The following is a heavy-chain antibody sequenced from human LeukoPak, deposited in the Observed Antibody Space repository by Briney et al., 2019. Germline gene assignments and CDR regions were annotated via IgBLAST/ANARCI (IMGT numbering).Heavy chain of an antibody. Sequence: GGSLRLSCAASGFTFSDFTMNWVRQAPGKGLEWVSCIGGSSDSYIYYSDSVRGRFTISRDNAKNSLHLQMSSLTAEDTAVYYCARAVPGLDYWGQGTLVTVSS. D-gene: IGHD1-14*01. CDR2: IGGSSDSYI. J-gene: IGHJ4*02. CDR1: GFTFSDFT. V-gene: IGHV3-21*01. CDR3: ARAVPGLDY.